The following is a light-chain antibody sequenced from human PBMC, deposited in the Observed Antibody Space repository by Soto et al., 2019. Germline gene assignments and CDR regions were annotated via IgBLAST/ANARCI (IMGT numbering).Light chain of an antibody. V-gene: IGKV4-1*01. Sequence: DIVMTQSPDSLAVSLGERATINCKSSQSVLYSSNNKNYLAWYQQKPGQPPKLLIYWASTRESGVPDRFSGSGSGTDFNLTISSLQAEDVAVYYCQQYYSTPPALGQGTKVEIK. J-gene: IGKJ1*01. CDR3: QQYYSTPPA. CDR2: WAS. CDR1: QSVLYSSNNKNY.